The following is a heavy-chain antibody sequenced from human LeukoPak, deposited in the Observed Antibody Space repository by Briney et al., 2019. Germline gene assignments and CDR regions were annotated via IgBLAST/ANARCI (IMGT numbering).Heavy chain of an antibody. V-gene: IGHV5-51*01. CDR2: IYPGDSDT. CDR1: GYNFTNYW. CDR3: ARRRDGYNYVGTDY. D-gene: IGHD5-24*01. J-gene: IGHJ4*02. Sequence: GECLKISCKGSGYNFTNYWIGWVRQMPGIGLEWMGIIYPGDSDTTYSPSFQGQVTISADKSISTAYLQWSSLKASDTAMYYCARRRDGYNYVGTDYWGQGTLVTVSS.